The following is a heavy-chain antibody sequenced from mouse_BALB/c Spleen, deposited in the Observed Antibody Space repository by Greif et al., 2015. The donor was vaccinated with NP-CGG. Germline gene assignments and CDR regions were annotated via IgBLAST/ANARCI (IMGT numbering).Heavy chain of an antibody. CDR2: INPSTGYT. CDR3: ASYYGSSYFDY. J-gene: IGHJ2*01. D-gene: IGHD1-1*01. CDR1: GYTFTSYW. V-gene: IGHV1-7*01. Sequence: VKLQESGAELAKPGASVKMPCKASGYTFTSYWMHWVKQRPGQGLEWIGYINPSTGYTEYNQKFKDKATLTADKSSSTAYMQLSSLTSEDSAVYYCASYYGSSYFDYWGQGTTLTVSS.